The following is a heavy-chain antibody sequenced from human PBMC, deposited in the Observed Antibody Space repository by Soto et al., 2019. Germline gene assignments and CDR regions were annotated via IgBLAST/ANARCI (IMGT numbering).Heavy chain of an antibody. D-gene: IGHD5-12*01. CDR2: ISYDGSNK. J-gene: IGHJ6*02. Sequence: QVQLVESGGGVVQPGRSLRLSCAASGFTFSSYAMHWVRQAPGKGLEWVAVISYDGSNKYYADSVKGRFTISRDNSKNTLYLQMNSLRAEDTAVYYCARSPRSFLALEGLRLGDYYYYGMDVWGQGTTVTVSS. CDR1: GFTFSSYA. CDR3: ARSPRSFLALEGLRLGDYYYYGMDV. V-gene: IGHV3-30-3*01.